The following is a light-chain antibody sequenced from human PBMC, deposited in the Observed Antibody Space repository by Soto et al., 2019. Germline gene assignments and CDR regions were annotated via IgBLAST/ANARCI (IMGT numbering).Light chain of an antibody. J-gene: IGLJ2*01. V-gene: IGLV1-40*01. Sequence: QSVLTQPPSVSGAPGQTVTISCTGSSTNIGAGYDVHWYQQLPGTAPKLIIYGNSNRPSGVPDRFSGSKSGTTASLAITGLQAEDEADYYCQSYASSLSGVVFGGGTKLTVL. CDR1: STNIGAGYD. CDR3: QSYASSLSGVV. CDR2: GNS.